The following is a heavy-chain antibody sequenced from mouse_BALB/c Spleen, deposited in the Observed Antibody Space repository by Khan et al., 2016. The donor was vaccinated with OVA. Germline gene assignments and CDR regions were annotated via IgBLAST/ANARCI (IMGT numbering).Heavy chain of an antibody. D-gene: IGHD1-3*01. CDR3: ARSYKYYWHFDF. V-gene: IGHV9-4*02. CDR1: GYTFTTSG. Sequence: QIQLVQSGPELKKPGETVRISCKASGYTFTTSGMQWVQKMPGKGLKWIGWINTHTGVPKYAEDFKGRFAFSLETSASTAYLQISNLKDEDTATYFCARSYKYYWHFDFWGAGTTVTVSS. J-gene: IGHJ1*01. CDR2: INTHTGVP.